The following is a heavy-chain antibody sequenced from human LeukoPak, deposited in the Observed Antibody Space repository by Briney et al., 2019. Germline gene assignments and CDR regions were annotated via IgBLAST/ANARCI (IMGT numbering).Heavy chain of an antibody. CDR1: GFTFSRFG. CDR2: TSGISSNNI. J-gene: IGHJ4*02. V-gene: IGHV3-48*02. CDR3: AQKGGADN. D-gene: IGHD2-15*01. Sequence: PGGSLRLSCAASGFTFSRFGMNWVRQAPGKGLEWVSYTSGISSNNIYYADSVKGRFTISRDNAKNSLYLQMNSLRDEDTAVYYCAQKGGADNWGQGTLVTVSS.